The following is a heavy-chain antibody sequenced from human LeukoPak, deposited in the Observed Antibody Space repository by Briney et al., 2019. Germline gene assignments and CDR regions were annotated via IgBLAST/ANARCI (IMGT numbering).Heavy chain of an antibody. D-gene: IGHD3-22*01. CDR3: ARDPYYYDSSGKNALDI. CDR2: IYTSGST. J-gene: IGHJ3*02. CDR1: GGSISSYY. V-gene: IGHV4-4*07. Sequence: PSETLSLTCTVSGGSISSYYWSWIRQPAGKGLEWIGRIYTSGSTNYNPSLKSRVTMSVDTSKNQFSLKLSSVTAADTAVYYCARDPYYYDSSGKNALDIWGQGTMVTVSS.